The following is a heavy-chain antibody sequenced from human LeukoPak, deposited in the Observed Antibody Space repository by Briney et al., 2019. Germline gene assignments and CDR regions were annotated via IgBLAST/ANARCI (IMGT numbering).Heavy chain of an antibody. V-gene: IGHV4-39*01. CDR3: ARHDFVTIFGVVNNYFDY. CDR2: IYYSGST. CDR1: GGSISSSSYY. Sequence: PSETLSLTCTVSGGSISSSSYYWGWIRQPPGKGLEWIGSIYYSGSTYYNPSLKSRVTISVDTSKNQFSLKLSSVTAADTAVYYCARHDFVTIFGVVNNYFDYWGQGTLVTVSS. J-gene: IGHJ4*02. D-gene: IGHD3-3*01.